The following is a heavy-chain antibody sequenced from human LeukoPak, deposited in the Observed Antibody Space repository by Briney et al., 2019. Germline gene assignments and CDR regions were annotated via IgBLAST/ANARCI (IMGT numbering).Heavy chain of an antibody. CDR1: AFTFSNYG. CDR3: VSCSGANCYGYYYYYMDV. CDR2: IRFDGSNE. D-gene: IGHD2-15*01. J-gene: IGHJ6*03. V-gene: IGHV3-30*02. Sequence: PGGSLRLSCAASAFTFSNYGIHWVCQAPGKGLEWVAFIRFDGSNEYYADSVKGRFTIFRDNTKNTLYLQMNSLRAEDTAVYFCVSCSGANCYGYYYYYMDVWGKGTTVTVSS.